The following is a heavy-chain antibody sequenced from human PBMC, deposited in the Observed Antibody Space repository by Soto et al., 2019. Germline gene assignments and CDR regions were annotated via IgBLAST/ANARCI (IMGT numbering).Heavy chain of an antibody. Sequence: PGGSLRLSCAASGFTFSSYGMHWVRQAPGKGLEWVAVISYDGSNKYYADSVKGRFTISRDNSKNTLYLQMNSLRAEDTAVYYCAKASPLNYYDWSFDYWGQGTLVTVS. CDR1: GFTFSSYG. CDR2: ISYDGSNK. CDR3: AKASPLNYYDWSFDY. D-gene: IGHD3-22*01. J-gene: IGHJ4*02. V-gene: IGHV3-30*18.